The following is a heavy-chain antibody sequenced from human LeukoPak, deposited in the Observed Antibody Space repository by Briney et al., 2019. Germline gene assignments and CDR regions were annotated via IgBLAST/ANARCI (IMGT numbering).Heavy chain of an antibody. Sequence: GGSLRLSCAASGFTFSSYEMNWVRQAPGKGLEWVSYISSSGSTIYYADSVKGRFTISRDNSKNTLYLQMNSLRAEETAVYYCAKDWDYYGSGSYYGNWFDPWGQGTLVTVSS. CDR2: ISSSGSTI. CDR1: GFTFSSYE. J-gene: IGHJ5*02. CDR3: AKDWDYYGSGSYYGNWFDP. V-gene: IGHV3-48*03. D-gene: IGHD3-10*01.